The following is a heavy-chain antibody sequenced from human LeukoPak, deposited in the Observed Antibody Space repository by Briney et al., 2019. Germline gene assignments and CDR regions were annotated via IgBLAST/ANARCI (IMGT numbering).Heavy chain of an antibody. D-gene: IGHD3-22*01. Sequence: ASVKVSCKASGYTFTSYGISWVRQAPGQGLEWMGWISAYSGNTNYAQKLQGRVTMTTDTSTSTAYMELRSLRSEDTAVYYCASIYYDSSGYYILDYWGQGTLVTVSS. V-gene: IGHV1-18*01. CDR2: ISAYSGNT. CDR3: ASIYYDSSGYYILDY. J-gene: IGHJ4*02. CDR1: GYTFTSYG.